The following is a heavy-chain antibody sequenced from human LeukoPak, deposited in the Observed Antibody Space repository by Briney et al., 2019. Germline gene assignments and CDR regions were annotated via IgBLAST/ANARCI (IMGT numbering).Heavy chain of an antibody. D-gene: IGHD2-2*01. Sequence: SETLSLTCTVSGGSISSSSYYWGWIRQPPGKGLEWIGSIYYSGSTYYNPSLKSRVTISVDTSKNQFSLKLSSVTAADTAVYYCARVNVIVVPAAKGWFDPWGQGTLVTVSS. V-gene: IGHV4-39*01. CDR3: ARVNVIVVPAAKGWFDP. CDR2: IYYSGST. CDR1: GGSISSSSYY. J-gene: IGHJ5*02.